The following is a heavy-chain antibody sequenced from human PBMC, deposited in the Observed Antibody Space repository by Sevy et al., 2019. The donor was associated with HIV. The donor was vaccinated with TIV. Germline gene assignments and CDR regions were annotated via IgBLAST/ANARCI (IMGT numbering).Heavy chain of an antibody. CDR1: GGAIRRGDYF. CDR3: ARLRGGYGNGWFYYYMDV. D-gene: IGHD3-10*01. CDR2: ITDSGST. V-gene: IGHV4-39*01. J-gene: IGHJ6*03. Sequence: SETLSLTCSVTGGAIRRGDYFWGRIRQSPGKGQEWIGSITDSGSTYYNPSLKSRVTMSVDTSKNQFSLKLSSVTAADTAVHYCARLRGGYGNGWFYYYMDVWGKGTTVTVSS.